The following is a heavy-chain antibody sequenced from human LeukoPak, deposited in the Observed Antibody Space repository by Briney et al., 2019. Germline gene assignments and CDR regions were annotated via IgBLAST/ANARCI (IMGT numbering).Heavy chain of an antibody. J-gene: IGHJ4*02. CDR1: GFTFSDYY. V-gene: IGHV3-11*05. Sequence: PGGSLRLSCAAPGFTFSDYYMSWIRQAPGKGLEWVSYTSSRSSYTNYADSVKGRFTISRDNAKNSLYLQMNSLRAEDTAVYYCARESRKAYYDILTGYFDYWGQGTLVTVS. CDR2: TSSRSSYT. CDR3: ARESRKAYYDILTGYFDY. D-gene: IGHD3-9*01.